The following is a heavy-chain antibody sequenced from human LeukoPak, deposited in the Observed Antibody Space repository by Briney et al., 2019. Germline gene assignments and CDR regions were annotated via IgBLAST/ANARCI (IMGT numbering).Heavy chain of an antibody. V-gene: IGHV3-23*01. CDR3: TMTYDFWSGYPG. D-gene: IGHD3-3*01. CDR2: VSDSGDYT. CDR1: GFTFSTSA. Sequence: GGSLRLSCVTSGFTFSTSAMGWVRQAPGTGLEWVSVVSDSGDYTSYADSVKGRFRISRDNSENKLYLQMNSLRTEDTAIYYCTMTYDFWSGYPGWGQGTLVTVSS. J-gene: IGHJ4*02.